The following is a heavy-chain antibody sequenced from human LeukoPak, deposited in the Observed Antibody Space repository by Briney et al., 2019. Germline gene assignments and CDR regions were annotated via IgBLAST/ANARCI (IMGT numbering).Heavy chain of an antibody. D-gene: IGHD2-8*01. CDR3: AKMVREFYTISYYFDY. V-gene: IGHV3-23*01. Sequence: GGSLRLSCAASGFTFSSYSMNWVRQAPGKGLEWVSGISGSGAGTYYADSVKGRFTISRDNSKNTLYLQMNSLRADDTAVYYCAKMVREFYTISYYFDYWGQGTLVTVSS. CDR2: ISGSGAGT. J-gene: IGHJ4*02. CDR1: GFTFSSYS.